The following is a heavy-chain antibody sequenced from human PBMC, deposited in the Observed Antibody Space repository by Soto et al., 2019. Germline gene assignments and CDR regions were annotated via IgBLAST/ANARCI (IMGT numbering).Heavy chain of an antibody. J-gene: IGHJ2*01. CDR2: ISGGGDAT. D-gene: IGHD2-21*01. CDR1: GFTFINYA. Sequence: EVQLLESGGYSVQPGGSVRLSCAGSGFTFINYAMNWVRQAPGKGLEWVSTISGGGDATFFADSVRGRFTFSRDNSKNTVTLQMNSLGVDDTAVYYCARKVVGSTSRPDYWYFDLWGRGTLVTVSS. CDR3: ARKVVGSTSRPDYWYFDL. V-gene: IGHV3-23*01.